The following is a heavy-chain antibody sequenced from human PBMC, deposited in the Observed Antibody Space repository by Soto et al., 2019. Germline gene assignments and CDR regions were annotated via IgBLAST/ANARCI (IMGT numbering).Heavy chain of an antibody. CDR2: INAGNGNT. CDR1: GYTFTSYA. CDR3: ASQGTSRWYYYYYMDV. Sequence: ASVKVSCKASGYTFTSYAMHWVRQAPGQRLEWMGWINAGNGNTKYSQKFQGRVTITRDTSASTAYMELSSLRSEDTAVYYCASQGTSRWYYYYYMDVWGKGTTVTVSS. V-gene: IGHV1-3*01. J-gene: IGHJ6*03. D-gene: IGHD1-1*01.